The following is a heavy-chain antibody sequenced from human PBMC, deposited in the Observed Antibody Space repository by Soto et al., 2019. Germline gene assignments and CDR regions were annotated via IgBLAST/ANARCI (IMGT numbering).Heavy chain of an antibody. CDR1: GYTFTSYG. CDR3: ARDRGDCANGVCFRYDY. Sequence: ASVKVSCKASGYTFTSYGISWVRQAPGQGLEWMGWVSAYNGDTNYAQNFQGRVTMTTDTSTSTAYMDLRSLRSDDTAAYYCARDRGDCANGVCFRYDYWGQGTLVTVSS. D-gene: IGHD2-8*01. J-gene: IGHJ4*02. V-gene: IGHV1-18*01. CDR2: VSAYNGDT.